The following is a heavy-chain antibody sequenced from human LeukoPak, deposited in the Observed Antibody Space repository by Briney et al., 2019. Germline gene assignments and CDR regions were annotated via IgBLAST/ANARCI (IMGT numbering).Heavy chain of an antibody. D-gene: IGHD4-17*01. J-gene: IGHJ3*02. V-gene: IGHV3-33*01. CDR3: GRDPNGDYIGAFDM. CDR2: IRFDGSET. Sequence: GGSLRLSCAAFGFTFRTHGMHWVRQAPGKGLEWLAVIRFDGSETVYADSVKGRFTISRDNSRDTLFLQMNGLRAEDTAVYYCGRDPNGDYIGAFDMWGRGTLVTVSS. CDR1: GFTFRTHG.